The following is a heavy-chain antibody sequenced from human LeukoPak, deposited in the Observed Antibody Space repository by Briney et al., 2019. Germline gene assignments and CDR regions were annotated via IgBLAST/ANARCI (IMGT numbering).Heavy chain of an antibody. D-gene: IGHD3-10*01. CDR3: ARLQTYYYFDY. CDR2: INPNSGGT. CDR1: GYTFTGYY. V-gene: IGHV1-2*02. Sequence: ASVTVSCKASGYTFTGYYMHWVRQAPGQGLEWMGWINPNSGGTNYAQKFQGRVTMTRDTSISTAYMELSRLRSGDTAVYYCARLQTYYYFDYWGQGTLVTVSS. J-gene: IGHJ4*02.